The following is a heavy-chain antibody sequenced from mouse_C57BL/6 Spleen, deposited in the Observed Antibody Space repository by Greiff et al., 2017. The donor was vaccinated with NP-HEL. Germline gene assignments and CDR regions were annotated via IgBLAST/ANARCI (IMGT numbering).Heavy chain of an antibody. CDR2: IDPSDSYT. CDR1: GYTFTSYW. V-gene: IGHV1-69*01. Sequence: VQLQQPGAELVMPGASVKLSCKASGYTFTSYWMHWVKQRPGQGLEWIGEIDPSDSYTNYNQKFKGKSTLTVDKSSSTAYMQLSSLTSEDSAVYYCARGSSSFAYWGQGTLVTVSA. CDR3: ARGSSSFAY. J-gene: IGHJ3*01. D-gene: IGHD1-1*01.